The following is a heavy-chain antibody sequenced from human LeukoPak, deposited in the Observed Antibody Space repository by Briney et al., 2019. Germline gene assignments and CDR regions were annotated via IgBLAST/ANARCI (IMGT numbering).Heavy chain of an antibody. Sequence: GGSLRLSCAASGFTFSSYTMSWVRQAPGKGLEWVSTITTSDGNTYYAVSVKGRFTVSRDNSKNTLFLQMNSLRAEDTAVYYCAKLGSLGGPWGQGTLVTVSS. CDR2: ITTSDGNT. CDR1: GFTFSSYT. CDR3: AKLGSLGGP. V-gene: IGHV3-23*01. D-gene: IGHD3-16*01. J-gene: IGHJ5*02.